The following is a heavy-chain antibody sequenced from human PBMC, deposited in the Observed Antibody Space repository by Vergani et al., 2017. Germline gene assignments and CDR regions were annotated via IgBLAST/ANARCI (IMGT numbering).Heavy chain of an antibody. D-gene: IGHD3-22*01. CDR2: ISDDGRRK. V-gene: IGHV3-30*18. CDR3: AKDGRPPYDSSGPPLLD. CDR1: GFTFSTYA. J-gene: IGHJ4*02. Sequence: QVQLVQSGGGVFQPGRSLRLSCAASGFTFSTYAMHWVRQAPGKGLEWVAVISDDGRRKYYADSVKGRFTISRDNSMNTLYLQMNSLRPEDTAVYYCAKDGRPPYDSSGPPLLDWGQGTLVTVSS.